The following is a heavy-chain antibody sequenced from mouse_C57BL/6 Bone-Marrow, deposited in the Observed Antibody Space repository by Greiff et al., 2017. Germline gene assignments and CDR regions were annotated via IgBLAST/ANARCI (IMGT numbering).Heavy chain of an antibody. CDR1: GYTFTSYW. Sequence: VQLQQPGAELVKPGASVKLSCKASGYTFTSYWMHWVKQRPGRGLEWIGRIDPNSGGTKYNEKFKGKATLTVDKPSSTAYMQLSSLTSEDSAVYYCARSYYSNYEFAYWGQGTLVTVSA. CDR2: IDPNSGGT. V-gene: IGHV1-72*01. J-gene: IGHJ3*01. CDR3: ARSYYSNYEFAY. D-gene: IGHD2-5*01.